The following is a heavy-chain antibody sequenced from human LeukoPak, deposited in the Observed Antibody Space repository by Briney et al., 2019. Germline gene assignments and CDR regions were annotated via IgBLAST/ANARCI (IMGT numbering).Heavy chain of an antibody. J-gene: IGHJ5*02. Sequence: GGSLRLSCAASGFTFSSYWMHWVRQAPGKGLVWVSRINSDGSSTSYADSMKGRFTISRDNAKNTLYLQMNSLRAEDTAVYYCAKDQEGSGEADNWFDPWGQGTLVTVSS. CDR3: AKDQEGSGEADNWFDP. CDR1: GFTFSSYW. D-gene: IGHD2-21*01. CDR2: INSDGSST. V-gene: IGHV3-74*01.